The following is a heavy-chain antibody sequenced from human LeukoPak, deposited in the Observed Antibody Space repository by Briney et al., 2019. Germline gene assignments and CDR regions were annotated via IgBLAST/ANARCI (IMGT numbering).Heavy chain of an antibody. CDR2: INPTGDST. CDR3: ARHPSPQLHHFDY. J-gene: IGHJ4*02. V-gene: IGHV1-46*01. Sequence: SVKASCKASGYTFTNYYIHWVRQAPGQGLDWMGLINPTGDSTTYAQKFQGRVTMTRDTSTNTVYMELSSLRSDDTAVYYCARHPSPQLHHFDYWGQGTLVTVSS. CDR1: GYTFTNYY. D-gene: IGHD2-2*01.